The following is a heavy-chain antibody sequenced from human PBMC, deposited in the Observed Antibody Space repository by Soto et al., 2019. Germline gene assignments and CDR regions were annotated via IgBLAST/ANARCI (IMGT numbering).Heavy chain of an antibody. CDR2: IYPGDSDS. V-gene: IGHV5-51*01. Sequence: EVQLVQSRAEVKKPGESLRISCQGSGYSFSTHWIGWLRQVPGKGLEWRGLIYPGDSDSKYSPSFRGQVTLSADKSTSSAFLQCHSLRASDTALYFCARAGRRGGFDRGAFDSWGLGTLVTVSS. J-gene: IGHJ4*02. CDR1: GYSFSTHW. CDR3: ARAGRRGGFDRGAFDS. D-gene: IGHD2-15*01.